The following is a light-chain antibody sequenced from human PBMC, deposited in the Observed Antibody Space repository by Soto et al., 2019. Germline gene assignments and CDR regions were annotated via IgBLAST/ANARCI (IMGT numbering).Light chain of an antibody. Sequence: DIQMTQSPSFLSASVGDRVTITCRASQGILDYVAWFQQEPGKAPNLLIYAASTLQSGVPSRFSGSGSGTDFTLTISSLQPEDVATHYCQKYNTAPQTFGQGTKVEIK. CDR2: AAS. J-gene: IGKJ1*01. CDR3: QKYNTAPQT. CDR1: QGILDY. V-gene: IGKV1-27*01.